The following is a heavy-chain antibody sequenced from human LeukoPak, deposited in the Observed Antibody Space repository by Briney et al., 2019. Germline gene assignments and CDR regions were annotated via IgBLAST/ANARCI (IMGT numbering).Heavy chain of an antibody. Sequence: ASVKVSCKASGYTFTGYYMHWVRQAPGQGLEWMGWINPNSGGTNYAQKFQGRVTMIRDMSISTAYMELSRLRSDDTAVYYCARTRSSDFDYWGQGTLVTVSS. J-gene: IGHJ4*02. V-gene: IGHV1-2*02. CDR2: INPNSGGT. CDR1: GYTFTGYY. D-gene: IGHD2-2*01. CDR3: ARTRSSDFDY.